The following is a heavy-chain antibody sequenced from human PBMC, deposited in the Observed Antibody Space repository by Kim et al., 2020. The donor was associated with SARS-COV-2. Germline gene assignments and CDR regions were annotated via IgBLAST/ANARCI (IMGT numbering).Heavy chain of an antibody. V-gene: IGHV4-59*01. CDR3: SRERSTLTTYIHACDS. J-gene: IGHJ3*02. Sequence: SETLSLTCTVSGGSISSYYWCWVRHPQRKGLGWVGYTYYSGSTNYNHSLKRQGPISVDTSKNQFSLNLSSVTVADTAVDDCSRERSTLTTYIHACDSWG. D-gene: IGHD4-17*01. CDR2: TYYSGST. CDR1: GGSISSYY.